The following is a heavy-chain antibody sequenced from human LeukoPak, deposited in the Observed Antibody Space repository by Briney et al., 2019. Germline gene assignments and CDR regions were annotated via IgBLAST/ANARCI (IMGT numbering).Heavy chain of an antibody. J-gene: IGHJ4*02. CDR2: ISGSGGST. Sequence: GGSLRLSCAASRFTFSSYAMSWVRQAPGKGLEWVSAISGSGGSTYYADSVKGRFTISRDNSKNTLYLQMNSLRAEDTAVYYCAKGSYDFWSGYQDYWGQGTLVTVSS. CDR1: RFTFSSYA. CDR3: AKGSYDFWSGYQDY. D-gene: IGHD3-3*01. V-gene: IGHV3-23*01.